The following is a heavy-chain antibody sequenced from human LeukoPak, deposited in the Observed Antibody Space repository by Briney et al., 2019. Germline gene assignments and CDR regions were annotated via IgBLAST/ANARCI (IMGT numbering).Heavy chain of an antibody. J-gene: IGHJ4*02. CDR1: GASISGSGYY. CDR2: IYSSGST. CDR3: AKSGGYGLIDY. D-gene: IGHD1-26*01. Sequence: SETLSLTCTVSGASISGSGYYWGWIRQPPGKGLEWIGSIYSSGSTYYNASLQSRVTISIETSRNQISLRLNSVTAADTAMYYCAKSGGYGLIDYWGQGTLVTVSS. V-gene: IGHV4-39*01.